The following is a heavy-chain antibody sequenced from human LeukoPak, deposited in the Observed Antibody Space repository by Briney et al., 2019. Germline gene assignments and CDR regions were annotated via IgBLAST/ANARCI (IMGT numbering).Heavy chain of an antibody. V-gene: IGHV4-39*07. CDR3: ARDPSGSCAGGNCFSS. J-gene: IGHJ5*02. CDR1: GDSISTSSYY. D-gene: IGHD2-15*01. CDR2: VFFSGNT. Sequence: PSETLSLTCTVSGDSISTSSYYWGWIRQPPGKGLEWIGSVFFSGNTYYEPSLKSRVTISVATSTNQFSLSVRSVSAADTAVYYCARDPSGSCAGGNCFSSWGQGTLVIVSS.